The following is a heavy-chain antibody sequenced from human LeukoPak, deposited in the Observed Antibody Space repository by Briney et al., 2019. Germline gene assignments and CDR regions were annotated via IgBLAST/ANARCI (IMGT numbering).Heavy chain of an antibody. D-gene: IGHD2-15*01. J-gene: IGHJ4*02. CDR1: GGSFSGYY. V-gene: IGHV4-34*01. CDR3: ARFGGYCSGGSCLG. CDR2: IYHSGST. Sequence: SETLSLTCAVYGGSFSGYYWSWVRQPPGKGLEWIGEIYHSGSTNYNPSLKSRVTISVDKSKNQFSLKLSSVTAADTAVYYCARFGGYCSGGSCLGWGQGTLVTVSS.